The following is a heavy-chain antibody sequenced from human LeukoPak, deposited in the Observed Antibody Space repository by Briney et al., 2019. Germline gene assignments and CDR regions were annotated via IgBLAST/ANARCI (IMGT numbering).Heavy chain of an antibody. CDR2: IYYSGST. CDR1: GGSISSGDYY. CDR3: ARPRGGSYYPGVLD. J-gene: IGHJ4*02. Sequence: SQTLSLTCTVSGGSISSGDYYWSWIRQPPGKGLEWIGYIYYSGSTYYNPSLKSRVTISVDTSKNQFSLKLSSVTAADTAVYYCARPRGGSYYPGVLDWGQGTLVTVSS. D-gene: IGHD1-26*01. V-gene: IGHV4-30-4*08.